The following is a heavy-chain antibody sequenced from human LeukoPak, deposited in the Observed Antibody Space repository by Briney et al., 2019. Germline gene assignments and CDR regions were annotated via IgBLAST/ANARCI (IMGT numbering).Heavy chain of an antibody. CDR1: VFTFSTYL. CDR3: ARDLRGNRDC. V-gene: IGHV3-74*01. CDR2: INPDGSRT. D-gene: IGHD4-23*01. J-gene: IGHJ4*02. Sequence: GGSLRLSCAASVFTFSTYLVHWVRQAPGKGVVWVSRINPDGSRTDYADSVKGRFTTSRDNAKSTLYLQMNSLRAEDTAVYFCARDLRGNRDCWGQGTLVTVSS.